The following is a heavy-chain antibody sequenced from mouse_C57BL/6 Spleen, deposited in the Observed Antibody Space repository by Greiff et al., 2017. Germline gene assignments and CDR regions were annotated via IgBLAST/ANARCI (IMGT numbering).Heavy chain of an antibody. Sequence: QQSCTASGYTFTSYWLPWVKQRPGQGLEWIGEIDPSASYTHYNQKFMGTATLTVDTSASTAYMQLSSLTSEDSAVYYCARSDAGYGYYEVWGTGTTVTVSS. J-gene: IGHJ1*03. CDR3: ARSDAGYGYYEV. CDR2: IDPSASYT. V-gene: IGHV1-50*01. CDR1: GYTFTSYW.